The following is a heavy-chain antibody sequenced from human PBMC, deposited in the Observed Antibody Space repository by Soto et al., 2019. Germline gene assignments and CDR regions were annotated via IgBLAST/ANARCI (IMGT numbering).Heavy chain of an antibody. J-gene: IGHJ2*01. CDR1: GDSITSRNYY. CDR3: ARLYADFWYFDV. CDR2: IYHAGST. Sequence: QLQLQESGPGLVKPSETLSLTCAVSGDSITSRNYYWGWIRRPAGKGLEWIGNIYHAGSTYYNPSLKSRLTISVDTSRNQFSLTLSTVTATDTGVYYCARLYADFWYFDVWGRGTLVTVSS. D-gene: IGHD4-17*01. V-gene: IGHV4-39*01.